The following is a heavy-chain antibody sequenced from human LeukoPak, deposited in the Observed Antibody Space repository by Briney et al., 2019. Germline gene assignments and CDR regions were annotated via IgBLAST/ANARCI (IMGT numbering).Heavy chain of an antibody. CDR2: ISSSSSYI. V-gene: IGHV3-11*06. Sequence: GGSLRLSCAASGFTFSDYYMSWIRQAPGKGLEWVSSISSSSSYIYYADSVKGRFTISRDNAKNSLYLQMNSLRAEDTAVYYCARSYGSGSYSLHYYYYGMDVWGQGTTVTVSS. CDR3: ARSYGSGSYSLHYYYYGMDV. CDR1: GFTFSDYY. J-gene: IGHJ6*02. D-gene: IGHD3-10*01.